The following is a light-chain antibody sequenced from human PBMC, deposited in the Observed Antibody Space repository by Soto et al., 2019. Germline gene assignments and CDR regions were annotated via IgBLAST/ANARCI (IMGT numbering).Light chain of an antibody. CDR2: WAS. Sequence: DIVMTQSPDSLALSLGERATINCRSSQSVLYSSNNKNYLSWYQQTKGQPPKMLIYWASTRESGVPDRFSGSGSWTDFTLPISRLQAEDVQVYYCQQYYSNPLTFGGGTKVDIK. J-gene: IGKJ4*01. CDR3: QQYYSNPLT. V-gene: IGKV4-1*01. CDR1: QSVLYSSNNKNY.